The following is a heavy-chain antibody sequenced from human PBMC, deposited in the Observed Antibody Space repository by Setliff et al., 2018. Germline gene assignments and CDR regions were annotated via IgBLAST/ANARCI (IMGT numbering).Heavy chain of an antibody. CDR2: TIPIFGTT. D-gene: IGHD3-22*01. CDR1: GYIFTSYA. CDR3: VREGVDSRSSTDYRYYMDV. V-gene: IGHV1-69*05. J-gene: IGHJ6*03. Sequence: SVKVSCKASGYIFTSYAISWVRQAPGQGLEWMGGTIPIFGTTDYAQKFRGRVTIITDESTSTAFMQLSSLRSEDTAVYYCVREGVDSRSSTDYRYYMDVWGKGTTVTVSS.